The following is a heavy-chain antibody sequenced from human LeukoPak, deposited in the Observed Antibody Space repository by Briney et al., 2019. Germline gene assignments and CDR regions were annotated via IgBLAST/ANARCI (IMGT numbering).Heavy chain of an antibody. CDR2: IYPGDSDT. V-gene: IGHV5-51*01. CDR3: ARLTGTQLLWFGELPYYFDY. CDR1: GYSFTSYW. D-gene: IGHD3-10*01. J-gene: IGHJ4*02. Sequence: GESLKISCKGSGYSFTSYWIGWVRQMPGKGLEWMGIIYPGDSDTRYSPSFQGQVTISADKSISTAYLQWSSLKASDTAMYYCARLTGTQLLWFGELPYYFDYWGQGTLVTVSS.